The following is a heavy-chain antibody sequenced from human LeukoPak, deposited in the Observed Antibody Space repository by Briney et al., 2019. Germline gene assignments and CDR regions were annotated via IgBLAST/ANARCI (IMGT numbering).Heavy chain of an antibody. CDR1: GYTFTSYD. CDR3: ARVSYDYVWGSYRRFDY. J-gene: IGHJ4*02. V-gene: IGHV1-8*01. Sequence: ASVKVSCKASGYTFTSYDINWVRQATGQGLEWMGWMNPNSGNTGYAQKFQGRVTMTRNTSISTAYMELSSLRSEDTAVYYCARVSYDYVWGSYRRFDYWGQGTLVTVSS. D-gene: IGHD3-16*02. CDR2: MNPNSGNT.